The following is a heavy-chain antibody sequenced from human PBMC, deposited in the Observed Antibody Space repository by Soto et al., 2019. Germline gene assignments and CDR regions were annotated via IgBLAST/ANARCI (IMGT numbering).Heavy chain of an antibody. D-gene: IGHD3-22*01. J-gene: IGHJ4*02. CDR1: GYTFTSYY. CDR2: INPSGGST. CDR3: ARDPSYYDSSGPLGY. Sequence: EASVKVSCKASGYTFTSYYMHWVRQAPGQGLEWMGIINPSGGSTSYAQKFQGRVTMTRDTSTSTVYMELSSLRSEDTAVYYCARDPSYYDSSGPLGYWGQGTLVTVSS. V-gene: IGHV1-46*01.